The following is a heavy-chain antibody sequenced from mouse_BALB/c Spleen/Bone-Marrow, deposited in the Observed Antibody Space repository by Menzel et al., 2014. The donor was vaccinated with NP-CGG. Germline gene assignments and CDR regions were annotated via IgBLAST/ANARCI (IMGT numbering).Heavy chain of an antibody. CDR2: IWAGGST. J-gene: IGHJ3*01. CDR3: ARDRGPPY. V-gene: IGHV2-9*02. Sequence: VQLQQSGPGLVAPSQSLSITCTVSGFSLTSYGVHWVRQPPGKGLEWLGVIWAGGSTNYNSALMSRLSISKDNSKSQVFLKTNSLQTDDTAMYYCARDRGPPYWGQGTLVTVSA. D-gene: IGHD3-1*01. CDR1: GFSLTSYG.